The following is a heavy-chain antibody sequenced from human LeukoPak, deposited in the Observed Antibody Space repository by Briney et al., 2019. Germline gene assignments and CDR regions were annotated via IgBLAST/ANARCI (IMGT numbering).Heavy chain of an antibody. D-gene: IGHD4-17*01. CDR2: INHSGST. V-gene: IGHV4-34*01. Sequence: SETLSLTCAVYGGSFSVYYWSWLRQPPGKGLEWIGEINHSGSTNYNPSLKSRVAISVDTSRNQFSLRLSSVTAEDTAVYYCARGRSDYGDYGAFFAYWGQGTLVTVSS. CDR1: GGSFSVYY. J-gene: IGHJ4*02. CDR3: ARGRSDYGDYGAFFAY.